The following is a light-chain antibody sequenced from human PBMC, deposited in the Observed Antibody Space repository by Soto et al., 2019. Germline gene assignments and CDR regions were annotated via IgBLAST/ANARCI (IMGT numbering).Light chain of an antibody. CDR3: SSHTSSTALV. J-gene: IGLJ1*01. V-gene: IGLV2-14*03. Sequence: QSVLTQPASVSASPGQSIAISCTGTDSDIGGYDHVSWYQQHPGKAPKLLIYDVTNRPSGVSSRFSGSKAGRTASLPISGLQTEYEADYYCSSHTSSTALVFGTGTKLTVL. CDR1: DSDIGGYDH. CDR2: DVT.